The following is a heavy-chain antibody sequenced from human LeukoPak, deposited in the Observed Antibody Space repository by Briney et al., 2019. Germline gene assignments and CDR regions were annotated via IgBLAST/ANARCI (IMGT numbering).Heavy chain of an antibody. CDR1: GGSFSGYY. Sequence: SETLSLTCAVYGGSFSGYYWSWIRQPPGKGLEWIGEINHSGSTNYNPSLKSRVTISVDTSKNQFSLKLSSVTAADTAVYYCARGRGTIFGVVITQYYFDYWGQGTLVTVSS. D-gene: IGHD3-3*01. CDR2: INHSGST. J-gene: IGHJ4*02. V-gene: IGHV4-34*01. CDR3: ARGRGTIFGVVITQYYFDY.